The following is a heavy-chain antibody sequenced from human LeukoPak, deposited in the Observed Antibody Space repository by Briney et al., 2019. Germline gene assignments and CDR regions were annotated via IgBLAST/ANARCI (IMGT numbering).Heavy chain of an antibody. CDR1: GYTFTSYG. V-gene: IGHV1-18*01. Sequence: ASVKVSCTASGYTFTSYGISWVRQAPGQGLEWMGWISAYNGNTNYAQKLQGRVTMTTDTSTSTAYMELRSLRSDDTAVYYCARDNYDSSGPEYFQHWGQGTLVTVSS. CDR2: ISAYNGNT. D-gene: IGHD3-22*01. J-gene: IGHJ1*01. CDR3: ARDNYDSSGPEYFQH.